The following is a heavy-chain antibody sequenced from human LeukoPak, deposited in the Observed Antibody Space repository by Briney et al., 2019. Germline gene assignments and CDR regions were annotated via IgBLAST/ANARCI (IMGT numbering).Heavy chain of an antibody. V-gene: IGHV3-9*01. CDR3: ARDGDLDY. CDR1: GFTFDDYA. J-gene: IGHJ4*02. D-gene: IGHD4-17*01. Sequence: PGGSLRLSCAASGFTFDDYAMHWVRQAPGKGLEWVSGISWNSGSIGYADSVKGRFTISRDNAKNSLYLQMNSLRAEDTAVYYCARDGDLDYWGQGTLVTVSS. CDR2: ISWNSGSI.